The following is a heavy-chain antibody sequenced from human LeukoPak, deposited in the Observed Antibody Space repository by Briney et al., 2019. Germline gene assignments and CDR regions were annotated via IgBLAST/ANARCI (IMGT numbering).Heavy chain of an antibody. D-gene: IGHD6-19*01. Sequence: SGGSLRLSCAASGFTFSKYDMYWVRQVTGKGLECVSAIGIAGDTKYTDSVKGRFTISRENGKDPLYLHMNSLRAEDTAVYYCVRGGTAVSGLDAFDIWGQGTVVTVFS. CDR2: IGIAGDT. J-gene: IGHJ3*02. CDR1: GFTFSKYD. V-gene: IGHV3-13*01. CDR3: VRGGTAVSGLDAFDI.